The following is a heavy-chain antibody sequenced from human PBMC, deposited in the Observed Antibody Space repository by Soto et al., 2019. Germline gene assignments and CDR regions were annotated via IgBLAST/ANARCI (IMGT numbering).Heavy chain of an antibody. CDR1: GFTFSNAW. Sequence: PGRSLRLSCEASGFTFSNAWMNWVRQGPGKGLEWLGRIKSKVDGGTADYGAATKGRFSISRDDLKNMLYLQMNSLKPDDTAVYYCTTLSYLYYDGMDVWGQGTTVTVSS. CDR3: TTLSYLYYDGMDV. D-gene: IGHD2-2*01. CDR2: IKSKVDGGTA. J-gene: IGHJ6*02. V-gene: IGHV3-15*01.